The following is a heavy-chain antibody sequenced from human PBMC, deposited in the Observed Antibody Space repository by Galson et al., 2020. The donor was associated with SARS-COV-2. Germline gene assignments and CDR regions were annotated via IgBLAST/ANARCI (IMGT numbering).Heavy chain of an antibody. CDR3: ARDKYCSSTSCGNWFDP. J-gene: IGHJ5*02. D-gene: IGHD2-2*01. Sequence: SETLSLTCTVSGGSISSYYWSWIRQPAGKGLEWIGRIYTSGSTNYNPSLKSRVTMSVDTSKNQFSLKLSSVTAADTAVYYCARDKYCSSTSCGNWFDPWGQGTLVTVSS. CDR1: GGSISSYY. CDR2: IYTSGST. V-gene: IGHV4-4*07.